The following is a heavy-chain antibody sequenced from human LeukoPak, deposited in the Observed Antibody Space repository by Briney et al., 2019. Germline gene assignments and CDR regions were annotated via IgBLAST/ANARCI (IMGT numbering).Heavy chain of an antibody. CDR3: ARRATTDRGYSYGLDY. V-gene: IGHV3-48*04. J-gene: IGHJ4*02. CDR1: GFTFSSYS. Sequence: GGSLRLSCAASGFTFSSYSMNWVRQAPGKGLEWVSYISSSGSTIYYADSVKGRFTISRDNAKNSLYLQMNSLRAEDTAVYYCARRATTDRGYSYGLDYWGQGTLVTVAS. D-gene: IGHD5-18*01. CDR2: ISSSGSTI.